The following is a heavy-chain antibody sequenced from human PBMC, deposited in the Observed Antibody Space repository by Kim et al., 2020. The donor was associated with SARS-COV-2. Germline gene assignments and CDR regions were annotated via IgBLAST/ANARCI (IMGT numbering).Heavy chain of an antibody. Sequence: SVKVSCKASGGTFSSYAISWVRQAPGQGLEWMGGIIPIFGTANYAQKFQGRVTITADESTSTAYMELSSLRSEDTAVYYCARDWGPYCSGGSCYSGWGQGTLVTVSS. J-gene: IGHJ4*02. CDR3: ARDWGPYCSGGSCYSG. D-gene: IGHD2-15*01. V-gene: IGHV1-69*13. CDR2: IIPIFGTA. CDR1: GGTFSSYA.